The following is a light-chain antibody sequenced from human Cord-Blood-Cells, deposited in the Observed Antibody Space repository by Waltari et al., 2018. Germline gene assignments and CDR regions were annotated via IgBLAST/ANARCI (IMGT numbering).Light chain of an antibody. CDR3: CSYAGSSTYV. Sequence: QSALTLPPSASGSPRQATPMHCSGTSRNGRSYNRLSWYQPHPGKAPKRMIYEGSKRTSGVSNRFSGSKSGNTASLTISWLQAEDEADYYCCSYAGSSTYVFGTGTKVTVL. CDR2: EGS. CDR1: SRNGRSYNR. V-gene: IGLV2-23*01. J-gene: IGLJ1*01.